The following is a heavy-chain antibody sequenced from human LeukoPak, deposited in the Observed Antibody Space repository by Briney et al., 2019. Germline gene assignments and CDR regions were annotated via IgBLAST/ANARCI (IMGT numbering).Heavy chain of an antibody. CDR2: INHSGST. Sequence: SETLSLTCAVYGGSFSGYYWSWIRQPPGKGLEWIGEINHSGSTNYNPSPKSPVTMSVDTSKNQFSLKLSSVTAADTAVYYCARRTYYYASGSYSPPRYWGQGTLVTVSS. CDR3: ARRTYYYASGSYSPPRY. J-gene: IGHJ4*02. V-gene: IGHV4-34*01. CDR1: GGSFSGYY. D-gene: IGHD3-10*01.